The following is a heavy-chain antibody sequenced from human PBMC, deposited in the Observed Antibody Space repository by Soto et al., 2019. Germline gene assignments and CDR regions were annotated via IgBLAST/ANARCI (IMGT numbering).Heavy chain of an antibody. CDR3: AKGSSSFYYYYGMDV. D-gene: IGHD6-6*01. CDR2: ISGSGGST. Sequence: GSLRLSCAASGFTFSSYAMSWVRQAPGKGLEWVSAISGSGGSTYYADSVKGRFTISRDNSKNTLYLQMNSLRAEDTAVYYCAKGSSSFYYYYGMDVWGQGTTVTVSS. CDR1: GFTFSSYA. J-gene: IGHJ6*02. V-gene: IGHV3-23*01.